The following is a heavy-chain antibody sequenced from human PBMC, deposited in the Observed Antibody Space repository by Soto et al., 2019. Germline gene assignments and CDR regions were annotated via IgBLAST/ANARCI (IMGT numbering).Heavy chain of an antibody. V-gene: IGHV3-66*01. CDR1: GFTVSSYY. CDR3: AKDPPLYYYDSSGYTDNWFDP. Sequence: GESRKVSCAASGFTVSSYYMNWVRQAPGKGLEWVSVIHSGGSTYYAYSVKGRFTISRDNSKNTLYLQMNSLRAEDTAVYYCAKDPPLYYYDSSGYTDNWFDPWGQGTLVTVSS. CDR2: IHSGGST. J-gene: IGHJ5*02. D-gene: IGHD3-22*01.